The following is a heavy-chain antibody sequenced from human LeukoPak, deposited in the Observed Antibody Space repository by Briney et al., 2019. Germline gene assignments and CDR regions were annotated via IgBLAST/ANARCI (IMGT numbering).Heavy chain of an antibody. CDR2: IYYSGST. CDR3: ARSGIVGTTFDC. V-gene: IGHV4-59*01. J-gene: IGHJ4*02. CDR1: GGSISNYY. Sequence: PSETLSLTCTVSGGSISNYYWSWLRQPPGKGLEWIGYIYYSGSTNYNPSLKSRVTISVDTSKNQFSLKLSSVTAANTAVYYCARSGIVGTTFDCWGQGTLVTVSS. D-gene: IGHD1-26*01.